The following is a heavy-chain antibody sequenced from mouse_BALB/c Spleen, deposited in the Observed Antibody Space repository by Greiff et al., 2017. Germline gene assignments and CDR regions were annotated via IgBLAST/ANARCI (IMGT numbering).Heavy chain of an antibody. CDR3: ARSITTVDYYAMDY. Sequence: EVMLVESGGGLVQPGGSRKLSCAASGFTFSSFGMHWVRQAPEKGLEWVAYISSGSSTIYYADTVKGRFTISRDNPKNTLFLQMTSLRSEDTAMYYCARSITTVDYYAMDYWGQGTSVTVSS. D-gene: IGHD1-1*01. CDR2: ISSGSSTI. CDR1: GFTFSSFG. V-gene: IGHV5-17*02. J-gene: IGHJ4*01.